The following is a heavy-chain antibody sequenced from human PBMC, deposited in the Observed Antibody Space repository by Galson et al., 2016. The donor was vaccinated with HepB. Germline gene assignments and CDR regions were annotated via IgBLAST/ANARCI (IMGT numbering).Heavy chain of an antibody. D-gene: IGHD3-10*01. CDR1: GFTFDDYG. Sequence: SLRLSCAASGFTFDDYGMHWVRQAPGKGLEWVSIISWDSENIGYADSVKGRFTISRDNAKNSLYLHMNSLRPEDTGLYYCAKESLVQGSAFDIWGQGTMVIVSS. J-gene: IGHJ3*02. CDR2: ISWDSENI. V-gene: IGHV3-9*01. CDR3: AKESLVQGSAFDI.